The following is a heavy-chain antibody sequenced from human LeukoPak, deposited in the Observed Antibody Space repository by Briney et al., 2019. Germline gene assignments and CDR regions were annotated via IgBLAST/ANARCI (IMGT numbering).Heavy chain of an antibody. CDR3: ARDSGWAFDI. J-gene: IGHJ3*02. D-gene: IGHD3-10*01. V-gene: IGHV4-59*01. CDR2: IYYSGST. Sequence: SWIRQPPGKGLEWIGYIYYSGSTNYNPSLKSRVTISVDTSKNRFSLKLSSVTAADTAVYYCARDSGWAFDIWGQGTMVTVSS.